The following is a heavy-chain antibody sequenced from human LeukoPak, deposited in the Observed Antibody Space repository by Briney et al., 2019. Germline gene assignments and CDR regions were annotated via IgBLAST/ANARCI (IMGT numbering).Heavy chain of an antibody. J-gene: IGHJ4*02. CDR1: GGTFSSYA. D-gene: IGHD2-21*02. CDR2: IIPILGIA. CDR3: ARGVSDLRRGYFDY. V-gene: IGHV1-69*04. Sequence: SVKVSCKASGGTFSSYAISWVRQAPGQGLEWMGRIIPILGIANYAQKFQGRVTITADKSTSTAYMELGSLRSEDTAVYYCARGVSDLRRGYFDYWGQGTLVTVSS.